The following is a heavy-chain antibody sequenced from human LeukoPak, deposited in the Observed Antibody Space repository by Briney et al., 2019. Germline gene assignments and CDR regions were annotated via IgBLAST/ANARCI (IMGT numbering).Heavy chain of an antibody. D-gene: IGHD3-3*01. CDR2: INPNSGGT. Sequence: ASVKVSCKASGYTFTGYYMHWVRQAPGQGLEWMGWINPNSGGTNYAQKFQGRVTMTRDTSISTAYMELSRLRSDDTAVYYCARAEVYYDFWSGYGYYFDYWGQGTLVTVSS. V-gene: IGHV1-2*02. J-gene: IGHJ4*02. CDR1: GYTFTGYY. CDR3: ARAEVYYDFWSGYGYYFDY.